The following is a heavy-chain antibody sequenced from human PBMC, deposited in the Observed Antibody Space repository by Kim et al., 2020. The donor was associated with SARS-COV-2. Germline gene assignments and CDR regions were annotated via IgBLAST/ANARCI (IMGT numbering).Heavy chain of an antibody. Sequence: GGSLRLSCAASGFTFSSYWMSWVRQAPGKGLEWVANIKQDGSEKYYVDSVKGRFTISRDNAKNSLYLQMNSLRAEDTAVYYCARDGNYDFWSGYYYPTYYYYGMDVWGQGTTVTVSS. D-gene: IGHD3-3*01. CDR2: IKQDGSEK. V-gene: IGHV3-7*01. J-gene: IGHJ6*02. CDR3: ARDGNYDFWSGYYYPTYYYYGMDV. CDR1: GFTFSSYW.